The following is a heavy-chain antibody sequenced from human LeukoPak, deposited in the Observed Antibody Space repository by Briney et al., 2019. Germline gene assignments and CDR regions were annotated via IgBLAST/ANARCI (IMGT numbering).Heavy chain of an antibody. J-gene: IGHJ4*02. Sequence: PSETLSLTCAVYGVSFSGYYWSWIRQPPGKGLEWIGEVYHSGSTNYNPSLKSRVTISVDTSKNQFSLKLSSVTAADTAVYYCARYWRATTCRFDYWGQGTLVTVSS. V-gene: IGHV4-34*01. CDR3: ARYWRATTCRFDY. D-gene: IGHD1-26*01. CDR2: VYHSGST. CDR1: GVSFSGYY.